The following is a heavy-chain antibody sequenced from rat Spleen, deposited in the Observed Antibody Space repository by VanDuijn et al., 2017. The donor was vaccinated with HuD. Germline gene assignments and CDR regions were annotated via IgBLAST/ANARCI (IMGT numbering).Heavy chain of an antibody. J-gene: IGHJ3*01. Sequence: EVQLQESGPGLVKPSQSLSLTCSVTGNSIANGYRWNWIRKFPGNKLEWMGYINSAGSTNYNPSLKSRISITRDTSKNQFFVQVNSITTEDTATYYCARSDGVHYYLPFADWGQGTLVTVSS. V-gene: IGHV3-3*01. CDR2: INSAGST. D-gene: IGHD1-12*02. CDR1: GNSIANGYR. CDR3: ARSDGVHYYLPFAD.